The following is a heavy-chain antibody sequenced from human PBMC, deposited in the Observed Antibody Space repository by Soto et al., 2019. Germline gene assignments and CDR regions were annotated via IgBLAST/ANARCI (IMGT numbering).Heavy chain of an antibody. D-gene: IGHD3-3*01. CDR2: IYWDDDK. V-gene: IGHV2-70*01. CDR3: ARILRFLEWPEGYYGMDV. J-gene: IGHJ6*02. CDR1: GFSLSTSGMC. Sequence: SGPTLVNPTQTLTLTCTFSGFSLSTSGMCVSWLRQPPGKALEWLALIYWDDDKYYSTSLKTRLTISKDTSKNQVVLTMTNMDPVDTATYYCARILRFLEWPEGYYGMDVWGQGTTVTVSS.